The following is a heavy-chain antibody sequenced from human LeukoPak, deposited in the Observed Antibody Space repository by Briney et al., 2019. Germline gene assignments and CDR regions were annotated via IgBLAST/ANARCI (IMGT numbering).Heavy chain of an antibody. CDR2: IYHSGST. CDR3: ARDSSPSLYSSSWFDY. V-gene: IGHV4-4*02. D-gene: IGHD6-13*01. Sequence: SGTLSLTCAVSGGSISSSNWWSWVRQPPGKGLEWIGEIYHSGSTNYNPSLKSRVTISVDKSKNQFSLKLSSVTAADTAVYYCARDSSPSLYSSSWFDYWGQGTLVTVSS. CDR1: GGSISSSNW. J-gene: IGHJ4*02.